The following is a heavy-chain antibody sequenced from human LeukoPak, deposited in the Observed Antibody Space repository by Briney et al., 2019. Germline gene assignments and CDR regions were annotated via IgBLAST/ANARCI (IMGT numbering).Heavy chain of an antibody. CDR2: ISSSSSYI. CDR3: ARDMYDDYGMDV. CDR1: GFTFSSYN. Sequence: GGSLRLSCAASGFTFSSYNMNWVRQAPGKGLEWVSSISSSSSYIYYADSLKGRFTISRDNAKNSLYLRLNSLRAEDTAVYYCARDMYDDYGMDVWGQGTTVTVSS. V-gene: IGHV3-21*01. D-gene: IGHD3-3*01. J-gene: IGHJ6*02.